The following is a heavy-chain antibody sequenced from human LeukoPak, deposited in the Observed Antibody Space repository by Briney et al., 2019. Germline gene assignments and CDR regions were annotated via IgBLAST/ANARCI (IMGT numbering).Heavy chain of an antibody. CDR3: AKDPRSDGGSSWTNPYSDY. V-gene: IGHV3-7*01. CDR2: IKQDGSEK. J-gene: IGHJ4*02. D-gene: IGHD6-13*01. Sequence: GGSLRLSCAASGFTFSSYWMSWVRQAPGKGLEWVANIKQDGSEKYYVDSVKGRFTISRDNSKNTLYLQMNSLRAEDTAVYYCAKDPRSDGGSSWTNPYSDYWGQGTLVTVSS. CDR1: GFTFSSYW.